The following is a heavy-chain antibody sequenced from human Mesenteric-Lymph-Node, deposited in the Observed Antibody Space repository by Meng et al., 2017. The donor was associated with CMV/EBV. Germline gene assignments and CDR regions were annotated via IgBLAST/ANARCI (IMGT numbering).Heavy chain of an antibody. J-gene: IGHJ6*02. CDR1: GFTFSTYG. V-gene: IGHV3-30*02. Sequence: GESLKISCAASGFTFSTYGMHWVRQAPGKGLEWVAFIRFDGSNKYYADSVKGRFTISRDNAKNSLYLQMNSLRAEDTAVYYCARDLTVVVPAARSAHYYGMDVWGQGTTVTVSS. D-gene: IGHD2-2*01. CDR2: IRFDGSNK. CDR3: ARDLTVVVPAARSAHYYGMDV.